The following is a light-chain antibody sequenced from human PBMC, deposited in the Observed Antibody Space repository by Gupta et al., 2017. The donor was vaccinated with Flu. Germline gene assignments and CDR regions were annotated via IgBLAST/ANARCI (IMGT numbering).Light chain of an antibody. Sequence: QSALTQPPSVSGSPGQSVTISCTGTSSDVGTYNRVSWYQQPPGTAPKLMIYEVSKRPAGVPVRFSGSKSGNTASLTISGLQGEDEADYYCSSDTSSDTYVFGTGTKVTVL. J-gene: IGLJ1*01. V-gene: IGLV2-18*02. CDR2: EVS. CDR3: SSDTSSDTYV. CDR1: SSDVGTYNR.